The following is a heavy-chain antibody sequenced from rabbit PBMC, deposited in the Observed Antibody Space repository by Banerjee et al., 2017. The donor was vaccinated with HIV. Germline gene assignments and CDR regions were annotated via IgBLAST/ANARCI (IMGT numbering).Heavy chain of an antibody. Sequence: QSLEESGGDLVKPGASLTLTCTASGFSFSNNYYMCWVRQAPGKGLEWIACIYNGDGRTYYASWVNGRFTISKTSSTTVTLQMTSLTAADTATYFCARDGLGASGYYFDLWGPGTLVTVS. CDR2: IYNGDGRT. CDR3: ARDGLGASGYYFDL. V-gene: IGHV1S40*01. CDR1: GFSFSNNYY. J-gene: IGHJ4*01. D-gene: IGHD5-1*01.